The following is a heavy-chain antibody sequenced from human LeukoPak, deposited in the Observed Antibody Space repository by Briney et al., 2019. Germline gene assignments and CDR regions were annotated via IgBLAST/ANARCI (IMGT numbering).Heavy chain of an antibody. Sequence: GGSLRLSCAASGFTFSGSAMHWVRQASGKGLEWVGRIRSKANSYATAYAASVKGRFTISRDDSKNTAYLQMNSLKTEDTAVYYCTRGSMVRGVINFDYWGQGTLVTVSS. CDR3: TRGSMVRGVINFDY. CDR1: GFTFSGSA. V-gene: IGHV3-73*01. J-gene: IGHJ4*02. D-gene: IGHD3-10*01. CDR2: IRSKANSYAT.